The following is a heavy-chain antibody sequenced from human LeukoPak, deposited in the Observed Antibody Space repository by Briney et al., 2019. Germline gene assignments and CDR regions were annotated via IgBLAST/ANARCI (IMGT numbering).Heavy chain of an antibody. CDR1: GFTFSSYS. V-gene: IGHV3-48*01. CDR2: ISSSSSTI. CDR3: ARVRSPRYFDY. J-gene: IGHJ4*02. Sequence: PGGSLRLSCAASGFTFSSYSMNWVRQAPGKGLEWVSYISSSSSTIYYADSVKGRFTISRDNAKNSLYLQMNSLRAEDTAVYYCARVRSPRYFDYWGQGTLVTVSS.